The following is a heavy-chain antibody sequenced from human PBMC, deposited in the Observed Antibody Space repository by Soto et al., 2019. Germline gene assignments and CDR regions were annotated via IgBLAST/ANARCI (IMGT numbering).Heavy chain of an antibody. Sequence: QEQLQQSGPGLVKPSQTLSLTCAISGDSVSKNSATWNWIRQSPARGLEWLGRTYYRSKWYNDYAVSVKSQITINPDTSKNQLSLQLNSVTPEDTAVYYCARGSLRGGNWYFDLWGRGTLVTVSS. J-gene: IGHJ2*01. D-gene: IGHD3-16*01. CDR1: GDSVSKNSAT. V-gene: IGHV6-1*01. CDR2: TYYRSKWYN. CDR3: ARGSLRGGNWYFDL.